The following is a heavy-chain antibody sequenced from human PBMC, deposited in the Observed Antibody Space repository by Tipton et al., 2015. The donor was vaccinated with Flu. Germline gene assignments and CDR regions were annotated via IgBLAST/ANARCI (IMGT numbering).Heavy chain of an antibody. V-gene: IGHV1-58*01. D-gene: IGHD2-15*01. J-gene: IGHJ6*02. CDR3: AAEGRGYCSGGSCQQYYYYGMDV. Sequence: QLVQSGPEVKKPGTSVKVSCKASGFTFTSSAVQWVRQARGQRLEWIGWIVVGSGNTNYAQKFQERVTITRDMSTSTAYMELSSLRSEDTAVYYCAAEGRGYCSGGSCQQYYYYGMDVWGQGTTVTVSS. CDR2: IVVGSGNT. CDR1: GFTFTSSA.